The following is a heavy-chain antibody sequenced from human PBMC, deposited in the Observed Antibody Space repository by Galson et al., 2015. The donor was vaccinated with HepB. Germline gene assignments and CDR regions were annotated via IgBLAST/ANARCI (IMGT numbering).Heavy chain of an antibody. CDR2: IYPGDSDT. CDR1: GYSFTTYW. D-gene: IGHD1-26*01. CDR3: VRHGIMGSTMAAFDI. Sequence: QSGAEVKKPGESLTISCKGSGYSFTTYWIGWVRQVPRKGLEWMGIIYPGDSDTRYSPSFQGQVTISADKSITTVYLQWSGLRASDTAIYYCVRHGIMGSTMAAFDIWGQGTLVTVSS. V-gene: IGHV5-51*01. J-gene: IGHJ3*02.